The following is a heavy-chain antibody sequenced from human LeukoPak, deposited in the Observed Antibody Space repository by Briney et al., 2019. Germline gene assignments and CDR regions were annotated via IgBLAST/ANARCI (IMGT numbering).Heavy chain of an antibody. CDR2: IDHSGST. CDR1: GDSISIYY. CDR3: ARLKATVSIHAYFDS. V-gene: IGHV4-59*01. J-gene: IGHJ4*02. Sequence: SETLSLTCSVSGDSISIYYWSWIRQPPGKGLEWIGYIDHSGSTNYNPSLKSRVSISSDTSKNQFSLELSSVTAADTAVYYCARLKATVSIHAYFDSWGQGTLVTVSS. D-gene: IGHD4-17*01.